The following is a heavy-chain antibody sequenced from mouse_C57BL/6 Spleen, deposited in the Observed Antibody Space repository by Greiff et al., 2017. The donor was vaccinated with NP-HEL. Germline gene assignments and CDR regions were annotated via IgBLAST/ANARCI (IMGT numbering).Heavy chain of an antibody. CDR3: ARGDYGSSYRYYFDY. CDR2: IDPSDSYT. D-gene: IGHD1-1*01. J-gene: IGHJ2*01. CDR1: GYTFTSYW. V-gene: IGHV1-69*01. Sequence: QVQLQQPGAELVMPGASVKLSCKASGYTFTSYWMHWVKQRPGQGLEWIGEIDPSDSYTNYNQKFKGKSTLTVDKSSSTAYMQLSSLTSEDSAVYYYARGDYGSSYRYYFDYWGQGTTLTVSS.